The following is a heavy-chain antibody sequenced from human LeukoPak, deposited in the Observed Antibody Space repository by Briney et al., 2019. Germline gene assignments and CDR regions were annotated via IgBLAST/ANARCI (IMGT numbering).Heavy chain of an antibody. CDR2: ISGSGGST. D-gene: IGHD3-10*01. CDR1: GFTFSSYA. Sequence: GGSLRLSCAASGFTFSSYAMSWVRQAPGKGLEWVSAISGSGGSTYYADSVKGRFTISRDNSKNTLYLQMNSLRAEDTAVYYCAKDEKLGSGYYGAGSSLGYFQHWGQGTLVTVSS. J-gene: IGHJ1*01. CDR3: AKDEKLGSGYYGAGSSLGYFQH. V-gene: IGHV3-23*01.